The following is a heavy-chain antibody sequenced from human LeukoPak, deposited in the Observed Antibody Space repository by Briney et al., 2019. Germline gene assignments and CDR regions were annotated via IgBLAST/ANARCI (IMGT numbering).Heavy chain of an antibody. J-gene: IGHJ4*02. V-gene: IGHV3-33*01. CDR3: ARAEPGLFDY. Sequence: GRSHRLPCLASGFTFSRCGMHWVRQAPGTGLEWVAVIYSDGKNEYYADSVEGRFTVSRDNSKNTLYLQMNSLRAEDTGVYYCARAEPGLFDYWGPGTLVTVSS. CDR1: GFTFSRCG. CDR2: IYSDGKNE.